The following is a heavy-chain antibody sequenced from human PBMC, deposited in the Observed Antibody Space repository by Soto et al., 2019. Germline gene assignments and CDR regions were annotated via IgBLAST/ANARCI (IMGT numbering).Heavy chain of an antibody. CDR2: IYSGGST. CDR3: ARARRDIVATPYYYYYGMDV. D-gene: IGHD5-12*01. V-gene: IGHV3-53*01. J-gene: IGHJ6*02. Sequence: GGSLVVSCASSVFTVSINYMSWVRQAPGKGLDSVSVIYSGGSTYYADSVKGRFTISRDNSKNTLYLQMNSLSAEDTAVYYCARARRDIVATPYYYYYGMDVWGQGTTVTVSS. CDR1: VFTVSINY.